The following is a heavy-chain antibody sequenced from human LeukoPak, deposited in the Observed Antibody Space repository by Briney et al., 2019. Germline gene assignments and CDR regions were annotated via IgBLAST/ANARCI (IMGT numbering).Heavy chain of an antibody. V-gene: IGHV1-18*01. CDR1: GYTFTSYG. Sequence: ASVKVSCKASGYTFTSYGISCVRQAPGQGLEWMGWISAYNGNTNYAQKLQGRVTMTTDTSTSTAYMELRSLRSDDTAVYYCARVMSSGWFNNWFDPWGQGTLVTVSS. CDR2: ISAYNGNT. CDR3: ARVMSSGWFNNWFDP. J-gene: IGHJ5*02. D-gene: IGHD6-19*01.